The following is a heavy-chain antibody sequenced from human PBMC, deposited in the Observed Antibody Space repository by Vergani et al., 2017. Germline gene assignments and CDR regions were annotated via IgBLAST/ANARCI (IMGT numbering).Heavy chain of an antibody. CDR2: IRSKAYGGTT. CDR1: GFTFGDYA. D-gene: IGHD3-22*01. Sequence: EVQLVESGGGLVQPGRSLRLSCTASGFTFGDYAMSWVCQAPGKGLEWVGFIRSKAYGGTTEYAASVKGRFTISRDDSKSIAYLQMNSLKTEDTAVYYCTGGPSYYYDSSGYYSAGDYWGQGTLVTVSS. J-gene: IGHJ4*02. V-gene: IGHV3-49*04. CDR3: TGGPSYYYDSSGYYSAGDY.